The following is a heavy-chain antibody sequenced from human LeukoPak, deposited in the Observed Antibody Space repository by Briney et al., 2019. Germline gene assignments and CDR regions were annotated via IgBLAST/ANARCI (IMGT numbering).Heavy chain of an antibody. V-gene: IGHV3-53*04. Sequence: GGSLRLSCAASGFTVSSNYMSWVRQAPGKGLEWVSVIYTGGSTNYADSVKGRFTISRHNSENTLYLQMNSLRTEDTAVYYCARGSFSSGSYWDYFDSWGQGTLVTVSS. CDR3: ARGSFSSGSYWDYFDS. CDR2: IYTGGST. D-gene: IGHD3-22*01. J-gene: IGHJ4*02. CDR1: GFTVSSNY.